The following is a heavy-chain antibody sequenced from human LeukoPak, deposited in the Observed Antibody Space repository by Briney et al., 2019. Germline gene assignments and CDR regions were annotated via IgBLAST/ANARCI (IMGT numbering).Heavy chain of an antibody. CDR2: ISSSSSTI. V-gene: IGHV3-48*01. CDR1: GFTFSSYE. Sequence: GGSLRLSCAASGFTFSSYEMNWVRQAPGKGLEWVSYISSSSSTIYYADSVKGRFTISRDNAKNSLYLQMNSLRAEDTAVYYCARGYYGDPSQVYYFDYWGQGTLVTVSS. D-gene: IGHD4-17*01. CDR3: ARGYYGDPSQVYYFDY. J-gene: IGHJ4*02.